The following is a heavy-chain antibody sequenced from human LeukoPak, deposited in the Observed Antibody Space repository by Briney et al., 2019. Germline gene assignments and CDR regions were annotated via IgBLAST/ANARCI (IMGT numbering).Heavy chain of an antibody. D-gene: IGHD6-6*01. CDR2: ISGSTGSR. J-gene: IGHJ4*02. V-gene: IGHV3-23*01. CDR3: ARGYSSSSPGDY. CDR1: GFTFSSYA. Sequence: PGGSLRLSCAASGFTFSSYAMSWVRQAQGRGLEWVSSISGSTGSRYSADSVKGRFTISRDNSKNTLYLQMNSLRAEDTAVYYCARGYSSSSPGDYWGQGTLVTVSS.